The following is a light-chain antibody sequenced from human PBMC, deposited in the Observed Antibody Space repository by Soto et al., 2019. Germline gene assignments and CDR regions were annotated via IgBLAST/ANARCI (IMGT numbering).Light chain of an antibody. CDR2: DAS. J-gene: IGKJ5*01. CDR3: QQYNNWPIT. V-gene: IGKV3-15*01. Sequence: EIVMTQSPGTLSLSPGERATLSCRASQTVRNNYLAWYQQKPGQAPRLLIYDASSRATGIPARFSGSGSGTEFTLTIISLQSEDFALYYCQQYNNWPITFGQGTRLEIK. CDR1: QTVRNN.